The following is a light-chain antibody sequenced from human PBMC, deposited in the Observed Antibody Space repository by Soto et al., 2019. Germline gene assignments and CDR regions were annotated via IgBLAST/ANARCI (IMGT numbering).Light chain of an antibody. J-gene: IGKJ5*01. V-gene: IGKV3-15*01. Sequence: EIIMTQSPATLSVSPGERATLSCWASQSVGNNLAWYQQKPGQVPRLLIYYASTRATGIPARFSGSGSGTEFTLTISSLQSEDFALYYYQQYNDWPPITFGQGTRLEIK. CDR2: YAS. CDR3: QQYNDWPPIT. CDR1: QSVGNN.